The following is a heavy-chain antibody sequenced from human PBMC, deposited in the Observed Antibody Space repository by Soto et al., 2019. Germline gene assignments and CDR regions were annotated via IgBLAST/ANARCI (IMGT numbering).Heavy chain of an antibody. D-gene: IGHD4-4*01. CDR3: AKDPTPVIRGYFDF. V-gene: IGHV3-23*01. Sequence: GGSLRLSCAAXXFTXNIYAXXXVXXXXGKGLEWVSALSAGGDITFYADSVKGRFSISRDNSKNTLYLQMNSLRAEDTAVYYCAKDPTPVIRGYFDFWXQGSLVTVS. J-gene: IGHJ4*02. CDR2: LSAGGDIT. CDR1: XFTXNIYA.